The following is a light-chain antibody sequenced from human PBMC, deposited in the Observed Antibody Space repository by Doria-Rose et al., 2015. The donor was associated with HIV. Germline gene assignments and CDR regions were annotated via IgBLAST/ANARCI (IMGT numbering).Light chain of an antibody. J-gene: IGKJ1*01. CDR2: AAS. Sequence: AIRMTQSPSSLSASTGDRVTISCRASQDISNYLAWYQQKPGKAPKLLIYAASTLQSGVPSRFSGSGSGTDFTLTISYLQSEDSATYYCQQYYSYPPTFGQGTKVEVK. CDR1: QDISNY. V-gene: IGKV1-8*01. CDR3: QQYYSYPPT.